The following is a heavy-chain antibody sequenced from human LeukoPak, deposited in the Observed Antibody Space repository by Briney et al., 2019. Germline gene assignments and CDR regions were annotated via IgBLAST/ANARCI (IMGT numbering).Heavy chain of an antibody. CDR1: GGSFSGYY. CDR2: INHSGST. D-gene: IGHD2-2*01. V-gene: IGHV4-34*01. J-gene: IGHJ5*02. CDR3: ARGGYCSSTSCWIPRRFDP. Sequence: PSETLSLTCAVYGGSFSGYYWSWIRQPPGKGLEWIGEINHSGSTNYNPSLKSRVTISVDTSKNQFSLKLSSVTAADTAVYYCARGGYCSSTSCWIPRRFDPWGQGTLVTVSS.